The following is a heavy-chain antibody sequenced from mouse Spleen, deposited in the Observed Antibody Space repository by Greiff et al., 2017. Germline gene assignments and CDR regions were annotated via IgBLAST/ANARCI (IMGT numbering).Heavy chain of an antibody. CDR3: ARHYGGGYYYAMDY. CDR1: GYTFTSYG. J-gene: IGHJ4*01. Sequence: VQLQQSGAELARPGASVKLSCKASGYTFTSYGISWVKQRTGQGLEWIGEIYPRSGNTYYNEKFKGKATLTADKSSSTAYMELRSLTSEDSAVYFCARHYGGGYYYAMDYWGQGTSVTVSS. V-gene: IGHV1-81*01. CDR2: IYPRSGNT. D-gene: IGHD1-1*02.